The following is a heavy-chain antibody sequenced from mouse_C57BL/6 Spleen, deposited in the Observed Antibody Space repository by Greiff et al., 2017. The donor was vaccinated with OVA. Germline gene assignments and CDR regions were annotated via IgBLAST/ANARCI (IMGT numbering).Heavy chain of an antibody. J-gene: IGHJ2*01. V-gene: IGHV1-82*01. CDR3: ARPPHYYGSSYEDY. Sequence: VQRVESGPELVKPGASVKISCKASGYAFSSSWMNWVKQRPGKGLEWIGRIYPGDGDTNYNGKFKGKATLTADKSSSTAYMQLSSLTSEDSAVYFCARPPHYYGSSYEDYWGQGTTLTVSS. CDR2: IYPGDGDT. D-gene: IGHD1-1*01. CDR1: GYAFSSSW.